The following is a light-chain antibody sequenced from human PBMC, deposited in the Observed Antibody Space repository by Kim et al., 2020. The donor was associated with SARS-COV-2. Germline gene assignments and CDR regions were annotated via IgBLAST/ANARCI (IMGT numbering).Light chain of an antibody. V-gene: IGKV1-12*01. CDR3: QQANSFPIT. CDR2: DVS. CDR1: QDINSW. J-gene: IGKJ5*01. Sequence: ASVGDRGTHTRRASQDINSWLAWYQQKPGKAPNLLIYDVSSLHSGVPSRFSGSGSGTDFTLTISSLQPEDCATYYCQQANSFPITFGQGTRLEIK.